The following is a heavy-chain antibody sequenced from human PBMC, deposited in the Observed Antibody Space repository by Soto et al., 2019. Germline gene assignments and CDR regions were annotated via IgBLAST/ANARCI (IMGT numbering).Heavy chain of an antibody. V-gene: IGHV4-59*02. D-gene: IGHD3-16*02. CDR2: LHYSGSN. CDR3: AKNLYRYRVYPGI. J-gene: IGHJ3*02. Sequence: PSYSLSLTWTVAGGRVGNDYRFWSGPTQGKGLEWIGYLHYSGSNWYNPSLQSRVTISADKSRNQFSLKLSSVPAADTDVYLCAKNLYRYRVYPGIWRPGTIVPVS. CDR1: GGRVGNDY.